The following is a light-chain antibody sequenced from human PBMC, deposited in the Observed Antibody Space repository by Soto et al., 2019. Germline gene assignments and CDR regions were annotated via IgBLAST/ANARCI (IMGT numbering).Light chain of an antibody. CDR1: QSVGSN. CDR3: QQYDNLPLT. V-gene: IGKV3-15*01. J-gene: IGKJ3*01. Sequence: EIMLTQSPGTLSLSPGERATLSCRASQSVGSNLAWYQQKPGQAPRLLIFGASSRATGVPARFSGSGSGTEFTLTINSLQSEDFAVYFCQQYDNLPLTFGPGTKVDIK. CDR2: GAS.